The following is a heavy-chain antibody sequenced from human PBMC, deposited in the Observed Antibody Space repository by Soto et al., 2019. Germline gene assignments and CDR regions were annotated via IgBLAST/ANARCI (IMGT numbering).Heavy chain of an antibody. CDR2: IWHDGSKK. D-gene: IGHD6-13*01. J-gene: IGHJ6*02. Sequence: ESGGGVVQPGRSLRLSCAASGFSFSSYGMHWVRQAPGKGQEWVAVIWHDGSKKYYADSVKGRLIISRDNSKNTLYVQIISLRAEDTAVYFCARGSIVAAEYGMDVWGHGTTVTVS. V-gene: IGHV3-33*01. CDR1: GFSFSSYG. CDR3: ARGSIVAAEYGMDV.